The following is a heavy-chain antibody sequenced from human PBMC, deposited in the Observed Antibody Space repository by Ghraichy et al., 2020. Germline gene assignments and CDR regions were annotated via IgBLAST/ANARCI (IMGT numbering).Heavy chain of an antibody. CDR2: INHSGST. CDR3: ARGRGRYSSSWREYFQH. J-gene: IGHJ1*01. V-gene: IGHV4-34*01. D-gene: IGHD6-13*01. Sequence: SETLSLTCAVYGGSFSGYYWSWIRQPPGKGLEWIGEINHSGSTNYNPSLKSRVTISVDTSKNQFSLKLSSVTAADTAVYYCARGRGRYSSSWREYFQHWGQSTLVTVSS. CDR1: GGSFSGYY.